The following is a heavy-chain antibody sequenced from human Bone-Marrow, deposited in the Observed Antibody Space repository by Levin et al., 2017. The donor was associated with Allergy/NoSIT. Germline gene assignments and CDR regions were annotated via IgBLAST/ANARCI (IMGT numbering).Heavy chain of an antibody. V-gene: IGHV1-46*01. J-gene: IGHJ4*02. D-gene: IGHD2-2*01. CDR1: GYPFTGSY. Sequence: ASVKVSCKASGYPFTGSYVHWVRQVSGQGREWMGMINPNIGSTTYAQKFQGRVAMTSDISTTTVYMELSSLGSDDTAVYYCARQYCTATSCYFYFDYWGQGTLVTVSS. CDR2: INPNIGST. CDR3: ARQYCTATSCYFYFDY.